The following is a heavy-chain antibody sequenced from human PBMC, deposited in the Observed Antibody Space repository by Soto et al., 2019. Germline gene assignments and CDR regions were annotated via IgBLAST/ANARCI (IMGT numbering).Heavy chain of an antibody. CDR1: GYTFTSYG. CDR2: ISAYNGNT. V-gene: IGHV1-18*04. CDR3: ARGIAAAGNDAFDI. J-gene: IGHJ3*02. D-gene: IGHD6-13*01. Sequence: ASVKVSCKASGYTFTSYGISWVRQAPGQGLEWMGWISAYNGNTNYAQKLQGRVTMTTDTSTSTAYMELRSLRSEDTAVYYCARGIAAAGNDAFDIWGQGTMDTVSS.